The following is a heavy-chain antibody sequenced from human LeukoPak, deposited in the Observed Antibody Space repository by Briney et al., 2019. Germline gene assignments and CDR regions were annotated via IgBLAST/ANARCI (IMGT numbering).Heavy chain of an antibody. CDR1: GFTFSSYW. J-gene: IGHJ4*02. D-gene: IGHD6-19*01. Sequence: GGSLRLSCAASGFTFSSYWMSWVRQAPGKGLEWVANIKQDGSEKYYVDSVKGRFTISRDNTKNSLYLQMKSLRADDTAVYCARVGKNGWDFDHWGQGTLVTVSS. CDR2: IKQDGSEK. V-gene: IGHV3-7*01. CDR3: ARVGKNGWDFDH.